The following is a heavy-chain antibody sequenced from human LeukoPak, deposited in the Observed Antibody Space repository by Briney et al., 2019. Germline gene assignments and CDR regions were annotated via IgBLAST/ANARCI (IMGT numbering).Heavy chain of an antibody. CDR2: INSDGNST. CDR3: AREGQSLYYYYYYMDV. CDR1: GFTFSSYW. Sequence: GGSLRLSCAASGFTFSSYWMHWVRQAPGKGLVWVSRINSDGNSTSYADSVKGRFTISRNNAKNTLYLQMNSLRAEDTAVYYCAREGQSLYYYYYYMDVWGKGTTVTVSS. D-gene: IGHD6-19*01. V-gene: IGHV3-74*01. J-gene: IGHJ6*03.